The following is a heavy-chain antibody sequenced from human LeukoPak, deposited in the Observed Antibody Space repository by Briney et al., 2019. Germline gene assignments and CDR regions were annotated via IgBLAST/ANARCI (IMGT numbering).Heavy chain of an antibody. Sequence: GGSLRLSCAASGFTFSSYAMSWVRRAPGKGLEWVSAISGSGGSTYYADSVKGRFTISRDNSKNTLYLQMNSLRAEDTAVYYCAKLGRFAFWSGYDMDNWFDPWGQGTLVTVSS. CDR2: ISGSGGST. J-gene: IGHJ5*02. CDR1: GFTFSSYA. V-gene: IGHV3-23*01. CDR3: AKLGRFAFWSGYDMDNWFDP. D-gene: IGHD3-3*01.